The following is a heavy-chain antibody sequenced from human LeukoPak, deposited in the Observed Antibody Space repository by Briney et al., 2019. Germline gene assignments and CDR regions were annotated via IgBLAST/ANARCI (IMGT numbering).Heavy chain of an antibody. J-gene: IGHJ4*02. D-gene: IGHD6-19*01. CDR2: IYYSGST. Sequence: SETLSLTCTVSGGSISSDSYYWAWIRQPPGKGLEWIASIYYSGSTYYNPSLKSRVTISVDTSRNQFSLKLSSVTAADTAVYYCASLAVAGLSEGYWGQGTLVTVSS. CDR3: ASLAVAGLSEGY. V-gene: IGHV4-39*01. CDR1: GGSISSDSYY.